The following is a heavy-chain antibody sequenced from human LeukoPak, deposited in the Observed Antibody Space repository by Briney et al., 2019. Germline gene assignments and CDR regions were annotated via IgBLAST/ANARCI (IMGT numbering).Heavy chain of an antibody. CDR2: ISGRGGST. CDR3: AKGRIQLWSHFDY. D-gene: IGHD5-18*01. J-gene: IGHJ4*02. V-gene: IGHV3-23*01. Sequence: SAISGRGGSTYYADSVKGRFTISRDNSKNTLYLQMNSLRAEDTAVYYCAKGRIQLWSHFDYWGQGTLVTVSS.